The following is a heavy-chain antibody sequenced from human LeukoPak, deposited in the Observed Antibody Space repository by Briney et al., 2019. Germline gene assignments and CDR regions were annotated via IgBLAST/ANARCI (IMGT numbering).Heavy chain of an antibody. CDR3: AKDWDQLLYYFDY. D-gene: IGHD2-2*01. J-gene: IGHJ4*02. CDR2: ISYDGSNK. Sequence: PGGSLTLSCAASGLIFSDAWMTWVRQAPGKGLEWVAVISYDGSNKYYADSVKGRFTISRDNSKNTLYLQMNSLRAEDTAVYYCAKDWDQLLYYFDYWGQGTLVTVSS. V-gene: IGHV3-30*18. CDR1: GLIFSDAW.